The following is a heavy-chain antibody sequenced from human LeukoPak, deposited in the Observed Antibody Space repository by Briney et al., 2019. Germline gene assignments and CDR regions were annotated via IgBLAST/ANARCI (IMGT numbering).Heavy chain of an antibody. V-gene: IGHV3-33*08. D-gene: IGHD3-10*01. CDR3: ARDSTDLLNPMVRGENWFDP. Sequence: PGGSLRLSCAASGFTFSNYDMSWVRQAPGKGLEWVAVIWYDGSNKYYADSVKGRFTISRDNSKNTLYLQMNSLRAEDTAVYYCARDSTDLLNPMVRGENWFDPWGQGTLVTVSS. J-gene: IGHJ5*02. CDR2: IWYDGSNK. CDR1: GFTFSNYD.